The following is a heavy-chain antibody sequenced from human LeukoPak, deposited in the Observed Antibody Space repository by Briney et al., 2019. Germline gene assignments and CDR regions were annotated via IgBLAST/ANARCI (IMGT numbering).Heavy chain of an antibody. CDR1: GYSFANYG. CDR2: ISAYNGHT. CDR3: ARDSLAGGNAFPDY. V-gene: IGHV1-18*01. D-gene: IGHD4-23*01. J-gene: IGHJ4*02. Sequence: ASVKVSCKASGYSFANYGICWVRQAPGRGLEWLGWISAYNGHTNYGQILQGRVTMTRDTSTNTAYLELRSLRSDDTAVYCCARDSLAGGNAFPDYWGQGTLVTVS.